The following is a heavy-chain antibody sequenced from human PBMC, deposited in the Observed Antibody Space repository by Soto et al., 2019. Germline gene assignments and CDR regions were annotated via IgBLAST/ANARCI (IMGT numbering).Heavy chain of an antibody. Sequence: SETLSLTCTVSGGSISSYYWSWIRKPPGKGLEWIGYIYYSGSTNYNPSLKSRVTISVDTSKNQFSLKLSSVTAADTAVYYCARHATPNAPPDDWGQGTLVTVYS. CDR1: GGSISSYY. V-gene: IGHV4-59*08. J-gene: IGHJ4*02. CDR2: IYYSGST. CDR3: ARHATPNAPPDD.